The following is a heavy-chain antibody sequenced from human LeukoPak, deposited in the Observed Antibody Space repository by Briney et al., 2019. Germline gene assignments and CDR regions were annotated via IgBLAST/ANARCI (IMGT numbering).Heavy chain of an antibody. CDR3: ARDFTVTTIGERGFDY. J-gene: IGHJ4*02. CDR2: ISSSSSYI. CDR1: GFTFSSYS. V-gene: IGHV3-21*01. D-gene: IGHD4-17*01. Sequence: GGSLRLSCAASGFTFSSYSMNWVRQDPGKGLEGVSSISSSSSYIYYADSVKGRFTISRDDAKNSVYLQMNSLRPEDTAVYYCARDFTVTTIGERGFDYWGQGTLVTVSS.